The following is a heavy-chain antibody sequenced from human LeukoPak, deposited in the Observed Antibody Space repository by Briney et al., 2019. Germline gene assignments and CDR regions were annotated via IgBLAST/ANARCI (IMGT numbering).Heavy chain of an antibody. CDR3: ARIGQDIATDY. CDR2: INPNSGGT. J-gene: IGHJ4*02. V-gene: IGHV1-2*02. CDR1: LYTFTVSN. Sequence: ASATVSPMDPLYTFTVSNMHWVRQAPEQAREWMGWINPNSGGTNYAQKSQGRVTMTRETTISTAYMELSRLRSDDTAWYYCARIGQDIATDYWGQGTLVTVSS. D-gene: IGHD5-12*01.